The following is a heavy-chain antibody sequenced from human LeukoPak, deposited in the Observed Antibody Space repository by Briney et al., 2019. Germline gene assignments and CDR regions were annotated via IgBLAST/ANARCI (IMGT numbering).Heavy chain of an antibody. CDR2: FYYSGST. CDR3: ASGNYDILTARYYFDY. CDR1: GGSISSGGYY. Sequence: SQTLSLTCTVSGGSISSGGYYWSWIRQHPGKGLEWIGYFYYSGSTYYNPSLKSRVTISVDTSKNQFSLKLCSVTAADTAVYYCASGNYDILTARYYFDYWGQGTLVTVSS. V-gene: IGHV4-31*03. J-gene: IGHJ4*02. D-gene: IGHD3-9*01.